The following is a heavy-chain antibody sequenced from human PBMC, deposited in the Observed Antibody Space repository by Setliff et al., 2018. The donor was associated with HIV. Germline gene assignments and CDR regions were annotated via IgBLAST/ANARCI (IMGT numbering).Heavy chain of an antibody. CDR2: INAAISHT. D-gene: IGHD3-16*01. J-gene: IGHJ3*02. CDR3: VGGRGGFSDEPFDM. Sequence: ASVKVSCKASGYSFSSYAIHCVRQAAGQSPEWLGWINAAISHTRYSPKFQDRVTLTTDTSAGTIHMEMRSLRSEDTAVYYCVGGRGGFSDEPFDMWGPGTRVTVSS. CDR1: GYSFSSYA. V-gene: IGHV1-3*01.